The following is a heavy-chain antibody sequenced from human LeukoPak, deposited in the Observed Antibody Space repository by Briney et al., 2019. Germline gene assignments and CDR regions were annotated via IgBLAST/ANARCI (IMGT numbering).Heavy chain of an antibody. J-gene: IGHJ4*02. V-gene: IGHV4-38-2*02. CDR1: GYSISSGYY. Sequence: PSETLSLTCTVSGYSISSGYYWGWIRQPPGKGLEWIGSIYRSGSTYYNPSLKSRVTISVDTSKNQFSLKLSSVTAADTAVYYCARGMVTTTGFDYWGQGTLVTVSS. D-gene: IGHD4-17*01. CDR3: ARGMVTTTGFDY. CDR2: IYRSGST.